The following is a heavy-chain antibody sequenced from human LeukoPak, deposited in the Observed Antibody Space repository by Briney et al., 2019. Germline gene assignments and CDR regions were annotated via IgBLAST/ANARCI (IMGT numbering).Heavy chain of an antibody. CDR2: INPSGGST. J-gene: IGHJ4*02. V-gene: IGHV1-46*01. CDR3: ARDGTTVGTFDY. CDR1: GYTFTSYY. D-gene: IGHD4-23*01. Sequence: ASVKVSCKASGYTFTSYYMHWVRQAPGQGLEWMGIINPSGGSTSYAQKFQGRVTMTRDMSTSTVYMELSSLRSEDTAVYYCARDGTTVGTFDYWGQGTLVTVSS.